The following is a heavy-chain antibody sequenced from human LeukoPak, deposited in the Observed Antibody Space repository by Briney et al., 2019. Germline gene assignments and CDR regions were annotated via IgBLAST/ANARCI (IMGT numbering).Heavy chain of an antibody. Sequence: SETLSLTCAVYGGSFSGYYWSWIRQPPGKGLEWIGYIYYSGSTNYNPSLKSRVTISVDTSKNQFSLKLSSVTAADTAVYYCARVAGEYYYDSSGYPYIYFDYWGQGTLVTVSS. V-gene: IGHV4-59*01. CDR3: ARVAGEYYYDSSGYPYIYFDY. J-gene: IGHJ4*02. CDR2: IYYSGST. D-gene: IGHD3-22*01. CDR1: GGSFSGYY.